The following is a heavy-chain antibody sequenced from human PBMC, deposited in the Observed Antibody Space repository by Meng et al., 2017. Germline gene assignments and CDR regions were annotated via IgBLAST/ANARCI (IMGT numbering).Heavy chain of an antibody. CDR2: ISYDGSNK. J-gene: IGHJ4*02. CDR3: ARVLVVVITTYYFDY. CDR1: GFTFSSYA. V-gene: IGHV3-30*01. Sequence: GESLKISCAASGFTFSSYAMHWVRQAPGKGLEWVAVISYDGSNKYYADSVKGRFTISRDNSKNTLYLQMNSLRAEDTAVYYCARVLVVVITTYYFDYWGQGTLVTVSS. D-gene: IGHD3-22*01.